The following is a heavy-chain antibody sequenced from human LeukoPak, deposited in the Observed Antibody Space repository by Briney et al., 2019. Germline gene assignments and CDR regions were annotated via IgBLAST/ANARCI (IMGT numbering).Heavy chain of an antibody. CDR2: INPNSGGT. CDR3: KYGDYEDVDY. J-gene: IGHJ4*02. CDR1: GYTFTSYG. V-gene: IGHV1-2*02. D-gene: IGHD4-17*01. Sequence: GAPVKVSCKASGYTFTSYGFSWVRQAPGQGLEWMGWINPNSGGTNYAQKFQGRVTMTRDTSISTAYMELSRLRSDDTAVYYCKYGDYEDVDYWGQGTLVTVSS.